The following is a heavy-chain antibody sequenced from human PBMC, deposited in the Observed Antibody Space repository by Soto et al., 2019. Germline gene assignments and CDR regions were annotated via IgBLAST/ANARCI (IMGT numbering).Heavy chain of an antibody. CDR3: ARGYCSGGSCFKCNYHGMDV. CDR2: IIPVFGTV. J-gene: IGHJ6*02. D-gene: IGHD2-15*01. CDR1: GGTVSSYA. V-gene: IGHV1-69*13. Sequence: SVKVSCKASGGTVSSYAISWVRQAPGQGLEWMGGIIPVFGTVNYAQKLQGRVTITADESTSTAYMELSSLRSEDTAVYYCARGYCSGGSCFKCNYHGMDVWGQGTTVTVSS.